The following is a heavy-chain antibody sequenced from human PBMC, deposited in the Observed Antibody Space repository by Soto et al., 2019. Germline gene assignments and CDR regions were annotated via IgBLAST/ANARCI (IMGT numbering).Heavy chain of an antibody. D-gene: IGHD3-22*01. CDR2: IKNKANSYTT. Sequence: EVQLVESGGGLVQPGGSLRLSCAASGFTFSDHYMDWVRQAPGKGLEWVGRIKNKANSYTTEYAASVKDRFTISRDDSKNSLYLQMNSLKTEDTAVYYCTRWAYHSSDHDYWGQGTLVTVSS. J-gene: IGHJ4*02. CDR1: GFTFSDHY. CDR3: TRWAYHSSDHDY. V-gene: IGHV3-72*01.